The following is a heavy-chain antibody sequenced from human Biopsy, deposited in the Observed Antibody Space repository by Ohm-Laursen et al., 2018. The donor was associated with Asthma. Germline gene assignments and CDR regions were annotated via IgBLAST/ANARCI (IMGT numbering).Heavy chain of an antibody. D-gene: IGHD1-1*01. CDR3: VRDGTDDAFDI. CDR1: GFSFSNFA. J-gene: IGHJ3*02. CDR2: ISKDASTQ. V-gene: IGHV3-30*01. Sequence: LRLSCAATGFSFSNFAIHWVRQAPGKGLEWVGVISKDASTQDYADSVKGRFTMARDNSKNTLDLQMNSLREEDTAVYYCVRDGTDDAFDIWGQGTLVTVSS.